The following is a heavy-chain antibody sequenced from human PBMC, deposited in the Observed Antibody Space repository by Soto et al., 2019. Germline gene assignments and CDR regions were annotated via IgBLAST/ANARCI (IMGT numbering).Heavy chain of an antibody. J-gene: IGHJ4*02. CDR3: AKDKKPPFAAYSSGWYYSFDY. CDR2: ISGSGGST. V-gene: IGHV3-23*01. CDR1: GFTFSSYA. D-gene: IGHD6-19*01. Sequence: EVQLLESGGGLVQPGGSLRLSCAASGFTFSSYAMSWVRQAPGKGLEWVSAISGSGGSTYYAGSVKGRFTISRDNSQNTMYVQMNSLRAEDTAVYYCAKDKKPPFAAYSSGWYYSFDYWGQGTLVTVSS.